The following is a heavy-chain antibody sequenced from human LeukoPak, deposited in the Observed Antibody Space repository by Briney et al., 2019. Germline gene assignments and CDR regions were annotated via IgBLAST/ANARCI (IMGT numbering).Heavy chain of an antibody. J-gene: IGHJ4*02. D-gene: IGHD6-19*01. V-gene: IGHV4-34*01. CDR1: GGSFSSNY. CDR2: INHSGST. CDR3: ARWSSSGWRRLDY. Sequence: SETLSLTCAVYGGSFSSNYWSWIRQPPGKGLEWIGEINHSGSTNYNPSLKSRVTISVDTSKNQFSLKLSSVTAADTAVYYCARWSSSGWRRLDYWGQGTLVTVSS.